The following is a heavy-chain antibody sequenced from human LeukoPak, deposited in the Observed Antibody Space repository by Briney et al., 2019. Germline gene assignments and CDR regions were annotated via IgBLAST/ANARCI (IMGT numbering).Heavy chain of an antibody. CDR3: ARARDHRPFRLGHYYYYGMDV. J-gene: IGHJ6*02. V-gene: IGHV1-69*13. D-gene: IGHD3/OR15-3a*01. Sequence: AASVKVSCKASGGAFSSYAISWVRHAPGQGLEWMGGIIPLFGTANYAQKFQGRVTITADESTSTAYMELSSLRSEDTAVYYCARARDHRPFRLGHYYYYGMDVWGQGTTVTVSS. CDR1: GGAFSSYA. CDR2: IIPLFGTA.